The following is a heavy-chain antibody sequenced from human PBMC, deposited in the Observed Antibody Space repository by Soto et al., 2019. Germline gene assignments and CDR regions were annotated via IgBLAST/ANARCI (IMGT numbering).Heavy chain of an antibody. J-gene: IGHJ6*02. D-gene: IGHD2-8*01. Sequence: QGQLVQSGAEVKMPGASVKVSCKASGYTFTRYGISWVRQAPGQGLEWMGWISGYNGDANYAQRFPGRVSMTIDTSTTTAYMELRTLTPDDTAVYYCAKNGQPPYYYYGLDVWGQGTTVTVSS. CDR2: ISGYNGDA. CDR1: GYTFTRYG. V-gene: IGHV1-18*01. CDR3: AKNGQPPYYYYGLDV.